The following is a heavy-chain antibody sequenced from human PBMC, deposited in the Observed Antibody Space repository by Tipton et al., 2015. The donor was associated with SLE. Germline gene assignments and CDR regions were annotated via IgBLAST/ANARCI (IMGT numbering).Heavy chain of an antibody. Sequence: TLSLTCTVSAGSMNSHYWTWIRQPPGKGLEWIGHIYYRGSTSYNPSLKSRLTISADTSKNQFSLTLRSVTAADTAVYYRARGSDGEYVRYFDVWGPGTLVTVSS. CDR1: AGSMNSHY. J-gene: IGHJ2*01. CDR2: IYYRGST. D-gene: IGHD4-17*01. V-gene: IGHV4-59*11. CDR3: ARGSDGEYVRYFDV.